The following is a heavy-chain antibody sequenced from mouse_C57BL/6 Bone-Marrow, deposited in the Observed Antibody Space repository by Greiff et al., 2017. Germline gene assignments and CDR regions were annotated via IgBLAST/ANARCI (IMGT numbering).Heavy chain of an antibody. Sequence: VQLQQPGPVLVKPGASVKMSCKASGYTFTDYYMTWVKQSPGKSLEWLGVINPDNGGTSYNQNFKGKATVTVDKSSSTAYLELNSLTSEDSAVYDCARHCYDEGYYVDDWGKGTTLTVSS. D-gene: IGHD2-12*01. V-gene: IGHV1-19*01. CDR1: GYTFTDYY. CDR2: INPDNGGT. J-gene: IGHJ2*01. CDR3: ARHCYDEGYYVDD.